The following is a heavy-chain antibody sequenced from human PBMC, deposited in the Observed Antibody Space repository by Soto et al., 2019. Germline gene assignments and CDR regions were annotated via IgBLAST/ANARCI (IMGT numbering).Heavy chain of an antibody. CDR1: GGSISSNYF. CDR3: ARSFGWYAIDY. CDR2: ISHSGSV. Sequence: QVLLQESGPGLVQPSGTLSLSCAVSGGSISSNYFWGWVRQPPGKGLEWVGDISHSGSVNYNPSLKSRVTISIDKSKNPFSLKLNSVPAADTAVYYCARSFGWYAIDYWGQGTLVIVSS. V-gene: IGHV4-4*02. D-gene: IGHD6-19*01. J-gene: IGHJ4*02.